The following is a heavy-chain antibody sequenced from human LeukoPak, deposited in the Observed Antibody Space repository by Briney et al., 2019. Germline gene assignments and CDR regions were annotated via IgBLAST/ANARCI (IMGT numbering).Heavy chain of an antibody. CDR2: ISYDGSNK. CDR3: AKSVFGYSYGFTSFDY. Sequence: PGRSLRLSCAASGFTFSSYAMHWVRQAPGKGLEWVAVISYDGSNKYYADSVKGRFTISRDNSKNTLYLQMNSLRAEDTAVYYCAKSVFGYSYGFTSFDYWGQGTLVTVSS. D-gene: IGHD5-18*01. V-gene: IGHV3-30*18. CDR1: GFTFSSYA. J-gene: IGHJ4*02.